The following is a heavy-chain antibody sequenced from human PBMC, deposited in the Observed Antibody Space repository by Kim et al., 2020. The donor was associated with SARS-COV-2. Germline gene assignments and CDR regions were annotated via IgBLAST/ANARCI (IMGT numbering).Heavy chain of an antibody. CDR2: VTHVGTT. V-gene: IGHV4-31*11. CDR3: ARGPDYSKTGY. Sequence: SETLSLNCAVSGGSVSSGDSAWNWVRQRPGEGLEWIGCVTHVGTTHYNPSLQSRVTILVDTSTSHLSLTLSSVTAADTAIYYCARGPDYSKTGYWGQGTLVTVSS. CDR1: GGSVSSGDSA. J-gene: IGHJ4*02. D-gene: IGHD4-4*01.